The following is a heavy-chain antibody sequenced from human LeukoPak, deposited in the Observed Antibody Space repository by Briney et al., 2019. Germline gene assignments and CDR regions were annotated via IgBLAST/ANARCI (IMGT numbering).Heavy chain of an antibody. CDR2: ITSKTAGGTT. Sequence: NPGGSLRLSCATSGFTFNNAWMSWIRQAPGKGLEWVGRITSKTAGGTTDYPALVKGRFIISRDDSKDMLYLQMNSLKTEDTALYYCTTDLGDYGDYLREWGQGTLVTVSS. CDR1: GFTFNNAW. V-gene: IGHV3-15*01. J-gene: IGHJ4*02. CDR3: TTDLGDYGDYLRE. D-gene: IGHD4-17*01.